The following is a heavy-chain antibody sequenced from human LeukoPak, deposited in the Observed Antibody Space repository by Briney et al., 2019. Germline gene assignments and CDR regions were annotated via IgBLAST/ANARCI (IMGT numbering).Heavy chain of an antibody. V-gene: IGHV1-18*01. J-gene: IGHJ4*02. D-gene: IGHD3-22*01. CDR2: ISAYNGNT. CDR3: ARDPSDSSGYYYVGVDY. Sequence: ASVKVSCKASGGTFSSYAISWVRQAPGQGLEWMGWISAYNGNTNYAQKLQGRVTMTTDTSTSTAYMELRSLRSDDTAVYYCARDPSDSSGYYYVGVDYWGQGTLVTVSS. CDR1: GGTFSSYA.